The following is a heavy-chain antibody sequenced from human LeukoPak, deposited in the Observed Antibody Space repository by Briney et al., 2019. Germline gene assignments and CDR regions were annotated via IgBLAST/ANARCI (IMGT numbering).Heavy chain of an antibody. CDR2: ISSSGSTI. CDR3: ARETEIRGYSGYLIPPYFDY. J-gene: IGHJ4*02. D-gene: IGHD5-12*01. Sequence: GRSLRLSCAASGFTFSDYYMSWIRQAPGKGLEWVSYISSSGSTIYYADSVKGRFTISRDNAKNSLYLQMNSLRAEDTAVYYCARETEIRGYSGYLIPPYFDYWGQGTLVTVSS. V-gene: IGHV3-11*01. CDR1: GFTFSDYY.